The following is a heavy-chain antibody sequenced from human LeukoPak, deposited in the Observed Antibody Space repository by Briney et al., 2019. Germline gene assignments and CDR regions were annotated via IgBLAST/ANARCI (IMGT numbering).Heavy chain of an antibody. CDR1: GYTFTGYY. CDR3: ARASDAGTTGSKVFDY. Sequence: ASVKVSCKASGYTFTGYYMHWVRQAPGQGLEWMGWINPNSGGTNYAQKFQGRVTITRDTSASTAYMELSSLRSEDMAVYYCARASDAGTTGSKVFDYWGQGTLVTVSS. V-gene: IGHV1-2*02. D-gene: IGHD1-1*01. J-gene: IGHJ4*02. CDR2: INPNSGGT.